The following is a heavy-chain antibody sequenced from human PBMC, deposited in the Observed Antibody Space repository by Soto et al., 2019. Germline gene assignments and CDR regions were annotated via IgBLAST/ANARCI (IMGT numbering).Heavy chain of an antibody. J-gene: IGHJ4*02. V-gene: IGHV3-21*06. Sequence: GSLRLSCAASGFTFSYYALHWVRRAPGKGLEWVSSISGIRDYIRYADSVKGRFTISRDNAKTSLYLQMNSLTAEDTAVYYCAREGVHNYNEYYFDYRGQGTLVTVSS. D-gene: IGHD3-22*01. CDR3: AREGVHNYNEYYFDY. CDR2: ISGIRDYI. CDR1: GFTFSYYA.